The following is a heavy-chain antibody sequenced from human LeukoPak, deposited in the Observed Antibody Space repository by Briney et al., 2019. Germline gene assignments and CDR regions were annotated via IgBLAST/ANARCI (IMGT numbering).Heavy chain of an antibody. CDR1: GFTFDDYA. Sequence: GGSLRLSCAASGFTFDDYAMHWVRQPPGKGLEWVSGITWNSGNIGYADSVRGRFTISGDNAKNSLYLQMNSLRAEDTALYYCAKEDDIYSFDNWGQGTLVTVSS. CDR2: ITWNSGNI. D-gene: IGHD3-9*01. V-gene: IGHV3-9*01. J-gene: IGHJ4*02. CDR3: AKEDDIYSFDN.